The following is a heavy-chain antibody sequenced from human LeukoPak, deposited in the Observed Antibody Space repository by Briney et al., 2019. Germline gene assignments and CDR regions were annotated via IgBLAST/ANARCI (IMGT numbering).Heavy chain of an antibody. D-gene: IGHD2/OR15-2a*01. CDR1: GLSFAFIA. J-gene: IGHJ3*01. CDR2: INLNEYGI. V-gene: IGHV3-64D*06. CDR3: VTYFDNFDV. Sequence: GGSLRLSCSASGLSFAFIAMHWVRQPPGEGLEYVSTINLNEYGIYYTESVRGRFTISRDNSRSLLYLHMSDLRPDDTAVYYCVTYFDNFDVWGQGTTVTVSA.